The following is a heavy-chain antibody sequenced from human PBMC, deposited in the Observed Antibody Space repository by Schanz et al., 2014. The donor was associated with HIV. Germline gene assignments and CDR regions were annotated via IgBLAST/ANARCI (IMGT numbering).Heavy chain of an antibody. J-gene: IGHJ6*02. D-gene: IGHD4-17*01. CDR1: GFTFSSYV. V-gene: IGHV3-33*06. Sequence: QVQLVESGGGVVQPGRSLILSCAASGFTFSSYVMHWVRQAPGKGLEWVTVIWYDGSSKYYADSVKGRFTISRDNSKNTLHLQMSSLRTEDSAVYYCAKGDWAHKVTTGVDVWGQGTTVIVS. CDR2: IWYDGSSK. CDR3: AKGDWAHKVTTGVDV.